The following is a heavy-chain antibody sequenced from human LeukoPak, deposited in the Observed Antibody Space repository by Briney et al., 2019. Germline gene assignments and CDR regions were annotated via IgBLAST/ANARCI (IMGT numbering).Heavy chain of an antibody. V-gene: IGHV3-21*01. J-gene: IGHJ4*02. CDR3: AGYCSGGSCYD. CDR1: GFTFSSYS. D-gene: IGHD2-15*01. Sequence: GGSLRLSCAASGFTFSSYSMNWVRQAPGKGLEWVSSISSSSSYIYYADSVKGRFTISRDDAKNLLYLQMNSLRAEDTAVYYCAGYCSGGSCYDWGQGTLVTVSS. CDR2: ISSSSSYI.